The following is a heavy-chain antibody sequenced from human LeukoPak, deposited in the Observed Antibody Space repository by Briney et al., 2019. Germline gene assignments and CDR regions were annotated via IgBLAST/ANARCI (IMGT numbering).Heavy chain of an antibody. CDR2: IYYSGGT. CDR1: GGSIRSGRYS. Sequence: SQTLSLTCTVSGGSIRSGRYSWSWIRQHPGKGLEWIGYIYYSGGTYYNPSLKSRVTISLDTSQNQFSLNLTSVTAADTAVYYCARDRTSAPNTNDIWGQGTMVVVSS. D-gene: IGHD2-2*01. J-gene: IGHJ3*02. CDR3: ARDRTSAPNTNDI. V-gene: IGHV4-31*03.